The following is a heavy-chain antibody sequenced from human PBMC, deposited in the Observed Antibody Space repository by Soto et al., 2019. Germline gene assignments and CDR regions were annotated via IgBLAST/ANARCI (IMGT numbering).Heavy chain of an antibody. CDR2: IYYSGST. CDR1: GGSISSYY. D-gene: IGHD6-6*01. J-gene: IGHJ6*02. Sequence: SETLSLTCTVSGGSISSYYWSWIRQPPGKGLEWIGYIYYSGSTNYNPSLKSRVTISVDTSKNQFSLKLSSVTAADTAVYYCARVQAARGARGMDVWGQGTTLTVSS. CDR3: ARVQAARGARGMDV. V-gene: IGHV4-59*01.